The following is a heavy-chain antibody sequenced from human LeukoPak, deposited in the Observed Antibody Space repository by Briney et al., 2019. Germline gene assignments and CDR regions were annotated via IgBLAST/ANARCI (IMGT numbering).Heavy chain of an antibody. CDR2: IYPRDGST. CDR3: ARHQEAFDY. CDR1: GYSFTSNY. Sequence: ASVKVSCKASGYSFTSNYIHWVRQAPGQGLEWMGMIYPRDGSTSYAQKFQGRVTVTRDTSTSTVHMEQSGLRSEDTAVYYCARHQEAFDYWGQGTLVTVSS. V-gene: IGHV1-46*01. J-gene: IGHJ4*02.